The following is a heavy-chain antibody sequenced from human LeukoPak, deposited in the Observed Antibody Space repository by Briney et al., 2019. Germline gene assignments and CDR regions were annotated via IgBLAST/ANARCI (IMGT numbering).Heavy chain of an antibody. J-gene: IGHJ6*02. V-gene: IGHV1-2*02. CDR2: INPNSGGT. Sequence: ASVKVSCKASGYTFTGYHMHWVRQAPGQGLEWMGWINPNSGGTKYAQKFQGRVTMTRDTSISTAYMELSRLRSDDTAVYYCAGDYYSSGSHYAHYYGMDVWGQGTTVTISS. CDR1: GYTFTGYH. D-gene: IGHD3-10*01. CDR3: AGDYYSSGSHYAHYYGMDV.